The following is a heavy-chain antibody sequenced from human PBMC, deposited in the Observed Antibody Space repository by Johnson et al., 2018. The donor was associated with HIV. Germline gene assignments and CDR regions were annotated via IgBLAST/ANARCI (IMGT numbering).Heavy chain of an antibody. CDR3: ARGEVIVDAFDI. CDR1: GFTFSNYG. D-gene: IGHD3-22*01. Sequence: QVQLVESGGGVVQPGRSLRLSCVASGFTFSNYGMHWVRRAPGKGLEWVAVISYDGGNKYYADSVKGRFTISRDNSKNTLYLQMNSLRAEDTAVYYCARGEVIVDAFDIWGQGTMVTVSS. CDR2: ISYDGGNK. V-gene: IGHV3-30*19. J-gene: IGHJ3*02.